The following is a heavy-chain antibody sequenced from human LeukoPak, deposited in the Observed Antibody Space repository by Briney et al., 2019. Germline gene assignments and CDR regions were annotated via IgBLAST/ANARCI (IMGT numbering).Heavy chain of an antibody. CDR2: IHYSGST. Sequence: PSETLSLTCTVSGGSFSSYYWSWIRQPPGKGLEWIGYIHYSGSTNYNPSLKSRVNISVDTSKHQFSLKLSSVTAADTAVYYCAIRYYDSSGYYFDYWGQGTLVTVSS. CDR1: GGSFSSYY. CDR3: AIRYYDSSGYYFDY. D-gene: IGHD3-22*01. J-gene: IGHJ4*02. V-gene: IGHV4-59*01.